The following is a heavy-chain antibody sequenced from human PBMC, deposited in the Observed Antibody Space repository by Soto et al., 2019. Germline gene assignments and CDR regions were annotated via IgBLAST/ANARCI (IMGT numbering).Heavy chain of an antibody. CDR3: ARGAGSSWPFDY. V-gene: IGHV4-31*03. Sequence: SETLSLTCTVSGGSISSGDYYWSWIRQHPGKGLEWIGNFYYSGSTYYNPSLKSRITISVDTSKNQFSLRLSSLTAADTAVYYCARGAGSSWPFDYWGQGTLVTVSS. CDR2: FYYSGST. D-gene: IGHD6-13*01. CDR1: GGSISSGDYY. J-gene: IGHJ4*02.